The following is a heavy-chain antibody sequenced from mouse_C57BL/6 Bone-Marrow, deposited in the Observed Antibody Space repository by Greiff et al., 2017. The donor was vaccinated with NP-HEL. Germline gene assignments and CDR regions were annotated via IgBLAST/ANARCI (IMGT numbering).Heavy chain of an antibody. CDR1: GYAFSSSW. J-gene: IGHJ1*03. Sequence: QVQLQQPGAELVKPGASVKLSCKASGYAFSSSWMNWVKQRPGKGLEWIGRIYPGDGDTNYNGKFKGKATLTADKSSSTAYMQLSSLTSEDSAVYFCARGDYYGSSWYFDVWGTGTTVTVSS. CDR3: ARGDYYGSSWYFDV. V-gene: IGHV1-82*01. CDR2: IYPGDGDT. D-gene: IGHD1-1*01.